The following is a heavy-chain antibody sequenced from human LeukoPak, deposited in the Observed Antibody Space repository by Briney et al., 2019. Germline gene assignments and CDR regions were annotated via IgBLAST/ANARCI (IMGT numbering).Heavy chain of an antibody. D-gene: IGHD3-22*01. CDR1: GYTFTSYG. J-gene: IGHJ4*02. CDR2: ISAYNGNT. V-gene: IGHV1-18*01. CDR3: AREGHYYDSSGASDY. Sequence: ASVKVSCKASGYTFTSYGISWVRQAPGQGLEWMGWISAYNGNTNYAQKLQGRVTMTTDTSTSTAYMELRSLRSDDTAVYYCAREGHYYDSSGASDYWGQGTLVTVSS.